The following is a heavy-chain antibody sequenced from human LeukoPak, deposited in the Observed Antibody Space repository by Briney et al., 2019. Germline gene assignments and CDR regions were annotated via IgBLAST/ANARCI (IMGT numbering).Heavy chain of an antibody. CDR3: ARYSGYESYYWFGP. V-gene: IGHV4-59*01. CDR1: GGSISSYY. Sequence: TSETLSLTCTVSGGSISSYYWTWIRQPPGKGLEWIGYIYYSGKNNYNPSLKSRVTISVDTSKNQFSLKMSSVTAADTAVYYCARYSGYESYYWFGPWGQGTLVTVSS. CDR2: IYYSGKN. J-gene: IGHJ5*02. D-gene: IGHD5-12*01.